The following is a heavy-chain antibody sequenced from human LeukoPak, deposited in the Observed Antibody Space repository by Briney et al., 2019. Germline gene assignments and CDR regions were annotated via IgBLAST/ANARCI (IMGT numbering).Heavy chain of an antibody. CDR3: AKSSGSYGF. Sequence: GGSLRLSCAASGFTFINAWMSWVRQAPGKGLEWVSAISGSGGSTYYADSVKGRFTISRDNSKNMLYLQMNSLRAEDTAVYYCAKSSGSYGFWGQGTLVTVSS. V-gene: IGHV3-23*01. J-gene: IGHJ4*02. D-gene: IGHD1-26*01. CDR2: ISGSGGST. CDR1: GFTFINAW.